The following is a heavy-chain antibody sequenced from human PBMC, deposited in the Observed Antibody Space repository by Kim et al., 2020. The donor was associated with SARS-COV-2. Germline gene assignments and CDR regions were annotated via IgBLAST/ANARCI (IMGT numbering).Heavy chain of an antibody. D-gene: IGHD3-9*01. CDR1: GGSISNYF. Sequence: SETLSLTCTVSGGSISNYFWSWIRQPPGMGLEWIGYFYYSGSTNYNPSLKSRVTISVDTSKNQFSLKLSSVTAADTAVYYCARTNMYYDFLTGWSYYGMDVWGQGTTVTVSS. CDR2: FYYSGST. J-gene: IGHJ6*02. V-gene: IGHV4-59*01. CDR3: ARTNMYYDFLTGWSYYGMDV.